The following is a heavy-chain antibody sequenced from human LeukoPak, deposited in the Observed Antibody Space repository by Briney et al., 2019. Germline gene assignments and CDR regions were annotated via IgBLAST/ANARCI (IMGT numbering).Heavy chain of an antibody. D-gene: IGHD1-14*01. Sequence: SETLSLTCAVYGGSFSGYFRSWIRQPPGKGLEWIGEINHSGSTNYNPSLKSRVTISVDTSKNQFSLKLSSVTAADTAVYYCASGWVPFDLWSEGSLVTVSS. CDR2: INHSGST. CDR1: GGSFSGYF. J-gene: IGHJ4*02. CDR3: ASGWVPFDL. V-gene: IGHV4-34*01.